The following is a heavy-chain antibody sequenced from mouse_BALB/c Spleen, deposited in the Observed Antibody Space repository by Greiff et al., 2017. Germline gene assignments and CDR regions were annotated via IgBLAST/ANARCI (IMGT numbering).Heavy chain of an antibody. V-gene: IGHV1-7*01. Sequence: QVQLKESGAELAKPGASVKMSCKASGYTFTSYWMHWVKQRPGQGLEWIGYINPSTGYTEYNQKFKVKATLTADKSSSTAYMQLSSLTSEDSAVYYCARRGTTATFDYWGQGTTLTVSS. D-gene: IGHD1-2*01. J-gene: IGHJ2*01. CDR2: INPSTGYT. CDR3: ARRGTTATFDY. CDR1: GYTFTSYW.